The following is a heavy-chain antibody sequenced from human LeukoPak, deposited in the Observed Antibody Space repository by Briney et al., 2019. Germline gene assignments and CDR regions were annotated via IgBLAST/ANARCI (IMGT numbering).Heavy chain of an antibody. CDR2: INPNSGGT. D-gene: IGHD1-26*01. J-gene: IGHJ4*02. V-gene: IGHV1-2*02. CDR3: ARVGATGIDY. CDR1: GYTFTSYY. Sequence: ASVKVSCKASGYTFTSYYMHWVRQAPGQGLEWMGWINPNSGGTNYAQKLQGRVTMTTDTSTSTAYMGLGSLRSDDTAVYYCARVGATGIDYWGQGTLVTVSS.